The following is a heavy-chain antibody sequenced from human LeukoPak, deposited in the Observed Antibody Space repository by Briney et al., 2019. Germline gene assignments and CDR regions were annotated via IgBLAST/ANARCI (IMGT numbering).Heavy chain of an antibody. Sequence: ASVKVSCKASGYTFTGYYMHWVRQAPGQGLEWMGGIIPIFGTANYAQKFQGRVTITADKSTSTAYMELSSLRSEDTAVYYCARGKGTDLYYYYYMDVWGKGTTVTVSS. CDR2: IIPIFGTA. D-gene: IGHD1/OR15-1a*01. J-gene: IGHJ6*03. CDR1: GYTFTGYY. CDR3: ARGKGTDLYYYYYMDV. V-gene: IGHV1-69*06.